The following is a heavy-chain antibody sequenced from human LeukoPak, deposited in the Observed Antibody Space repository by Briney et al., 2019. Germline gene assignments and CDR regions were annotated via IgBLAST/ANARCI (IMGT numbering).Heavy chain of an antibody. CDR1: GGSLSGYY. J-gene: IGHJ4*02. V-gene: IGHV4-34*01. D-gene: IGHD3-22*01. CDR2: INHSGST. CDR3: ARVTRDYDSSGYYYFDY. Sequence: SETLSLTCAVYGGSLSGYYWSWIRQPPGKGPEWIGEINHSGSTNYNPSLKSRVTISVDTSKNQFSLKLSSVTAADTAVYYCARVTRDYDSSGYYYFDYWGQGTLVTVSS.